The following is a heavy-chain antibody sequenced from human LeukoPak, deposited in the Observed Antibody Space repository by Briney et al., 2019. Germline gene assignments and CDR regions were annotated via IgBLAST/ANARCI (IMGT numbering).Heavy chain of an antibody. V-gene: IGHV4-30-2*01. CDR2: INHSGST. J-gene: IGHJ6*03. CDR3: AILLPAARSHYYMDV. Sequence: PSQTLSLTCAVSGGSISSGGYSWSWIRQPPGKGLEWIGEINHSGSTNYNPSLKSRVTISVDTSKNQFSLKLSSVTAAGTAVYYCAILLPAARSHYYMDVWGKGTTVTVSS. CDR1: GGSISSGGYS. D-gene: IGHD2-2*01.